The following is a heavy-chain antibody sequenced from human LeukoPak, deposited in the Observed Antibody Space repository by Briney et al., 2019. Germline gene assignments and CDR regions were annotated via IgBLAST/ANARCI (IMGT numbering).Heavy chain of an antibody. D-gene: IGHD6-19*01. V-gene: IGHV3-53*01. Sequence: GGSLRLSCAASGFTVSSNYMSWVRQAPGKGLEWVSVIYSGGNTYYADSVKGRFTISRDNFENTLYLQMNYLREEDTALYYCAKAFSSGWSPFDYWGQGALVTVSS. CDR3: AKAFSSGWSPFDY. J-gene: IGHJ4*02. CDR1: GFTVSSNY. CDR2: IYSGGNT.